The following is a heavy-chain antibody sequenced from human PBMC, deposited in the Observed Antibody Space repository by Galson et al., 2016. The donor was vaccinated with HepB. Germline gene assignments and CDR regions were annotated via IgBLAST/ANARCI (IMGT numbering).Heavy chain of an antibody. Sequence: QSGAEVKKPGESLQISCQGSGFTFANYWSGWLRHMPGKGLEWMGIISPGDSNTKYSPSFQGQVIIPADKSISSAYLEWTSLKASDTAMYYCARLINYNWFDPWGQGTLVTVSS. V-gene: IGHV5-51*01. D-gene: IGHD3-10*01. CDR2: ISPGDSNT. CDR1: GFTFANYW. CDR3: ARLINYNWFDP. J-gene: IGHJ5*02.